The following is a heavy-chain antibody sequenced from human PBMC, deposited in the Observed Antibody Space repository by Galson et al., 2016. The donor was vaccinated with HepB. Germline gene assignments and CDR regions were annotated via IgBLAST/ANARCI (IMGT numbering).Heavy chain of an antibody. D-gene: IGHD6-19*01. V-gene: IGHV3-23*01. Sequence: SLRLSCAASGFVFNNYPMTWVRQAPGKGLEWVSTIGSGGFQHYADSGKGRFTVSSDNSRNTLYLQMDSLTADDTALYFCAREGYSSGHCGAFYIWGRGTVVAASS. CDR2: IGSGGFQ. J-gene: IGHJ3*02. CDR1: GFVFNNYP. CDR3: AREGYSSGHCGAFYI.